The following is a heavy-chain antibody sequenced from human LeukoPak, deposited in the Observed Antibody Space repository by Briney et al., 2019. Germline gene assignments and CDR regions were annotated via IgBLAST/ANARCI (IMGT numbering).Heavy chain of an antibody. V-gene: IGHV5-51*01. CDR3: ARRLPAPEAFDI. D-gene: IGHD2-2*01. CDR1: GYTFTTYW. J-gene: IGHJ3*02. CDR2: IYPGDSDT. Sequence: GESLKISCKGSGYTFTTYWIGWVRQMPGKGLEWMGIIYPGDSDTRYSPSFQGQVTISADKSISTAYLQWSSLKASDAAVYYCARRLPAPEAFDIWGQGTMVTVSS.